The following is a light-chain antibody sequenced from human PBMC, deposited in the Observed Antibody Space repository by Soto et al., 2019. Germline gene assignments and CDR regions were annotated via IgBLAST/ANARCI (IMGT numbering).Light chain of an antibody. Sequence: EIVLTQSPATLSLSPGERATLSCRASQSVSSYLAWYQQKPGQAPRLLIYDASNRATGIPARFSGSGSGTDFTLTSGSLEPEDFAVYYCQQRSNWPGFGGGTKVAIK. J-gene: IGKJ4*02. CDR1: QSVSSY. CDR2: DAS. V-gene: IGKV3-11*01. CDR3: QQRSNWPG.